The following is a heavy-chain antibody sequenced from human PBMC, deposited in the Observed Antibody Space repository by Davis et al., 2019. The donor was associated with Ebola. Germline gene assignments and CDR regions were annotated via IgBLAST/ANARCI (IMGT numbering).Heavy chain of an antibody. J-gene: IGHJ4*02. Sequence: ESLKISCAASGFTFSSYAMSWIRQPPGKGLEWIGEINHSGSTYYNPSLKSRVTISVDTSKNQFSLKLSSVTAADTAVYYCARHRYDYVWGSYRYTGHDYWGQGTLVTVSS. CDR1: GFTFSSYA. CDR3: ARHRYDYVWGSYRYTGHDY. CDR2: INHSGST. D-gene: IGHD3-16*02. V-gene: IGHV4-34*01.